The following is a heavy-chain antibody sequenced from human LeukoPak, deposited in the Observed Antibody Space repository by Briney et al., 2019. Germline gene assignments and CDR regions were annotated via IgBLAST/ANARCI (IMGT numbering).Heavy chain of an antibody. D-gene: IGHD5-12*01. CDR2: INPGNGNT. J-gene: IGHJ4*02. V-gene: IGHV1-3*01. CDR3: ARERVATSAFDY. Sequence: ASVKVSCKASVYTLTRYIMNWVRQAPGQRPEWMGCINPGNGNTNYSEKFQDRATFTKDTPATTAYMELSSLRSKDTAVYYCARERVATSAFDYWSQGTLVTVSS. CDR1: VYTLTRYI.